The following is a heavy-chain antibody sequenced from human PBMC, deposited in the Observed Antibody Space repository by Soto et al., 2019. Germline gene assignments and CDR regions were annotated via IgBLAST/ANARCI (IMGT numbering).Heavy chain of an antibody. CDR1: GGSISGSDYY. J-gene: IGHJ4*02. Sequence: QLQLQESGPGLVEPSETLSLTCTVSGGSISGSDYYWAWIRQPPGKGLEWLGTIYYTGTTYYNPSLKSXXTXSXXTSKNQFSLNLNSVSAADTAVYFCADMRGQWLPRDWGQGTLVTVSS. V-gene: IGHV4-39*01. CDR2: IYYTGTT. D-gene: IGHD6-19*01. CDR3: ADMRGQWLPRD.